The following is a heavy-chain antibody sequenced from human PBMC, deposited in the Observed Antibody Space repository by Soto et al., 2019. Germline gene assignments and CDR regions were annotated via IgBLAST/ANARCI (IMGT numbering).Heavy chain of an antibody. CDR1: GFIFNNYA. V-gene: IGHV3-23*01. CDR3: AKGSSSGYIDFDY. D-gene: IGHD2-2*01. Sequence: GGSLRLSCAASGFIFNNYAMSWVRQAPGKGMEWVSSISGSGDSTFYVDSVKGRFTISRDNSKNTLYLHMESLRAEDTAVYYCAKGSSSGYIDFDYWGQGTPVTVSS. J-gene: IGHJ4*02. CDR2: ISGSGDST.